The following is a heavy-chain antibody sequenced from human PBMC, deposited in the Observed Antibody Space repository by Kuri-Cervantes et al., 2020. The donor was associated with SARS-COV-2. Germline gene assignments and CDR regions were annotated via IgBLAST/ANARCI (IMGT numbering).Heavy chain of an antibody. V-gene: IGHV3-30*02. Sequence: GESLKISCAASGFTFSSYGMHWVRQAPGKGLEWVAFIRYDGSNKYYADSVKGRFTISRDNSKNTLYLQMNSLRAEDTAVYYCAKTLRALGYCSGGSCYNPGGYYYYGMDVWGQGTTVTVSS. CDR1: GFTFSSYG. D-gene: IGHD2-15*01. CDR3: AKTLRALGYCSGGSCYNPGGYYYYGMDV. CDR2: IRYDGSNK. J-gene: IGHJ6*02.